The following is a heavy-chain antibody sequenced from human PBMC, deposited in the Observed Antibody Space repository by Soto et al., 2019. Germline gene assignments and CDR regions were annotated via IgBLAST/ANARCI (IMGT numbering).Heavy chain of an antibody. CDR1: GFTFSSYG. V-gene: IGHV3-33*01. CDR3: ARESLFVAFDI. CDR2: IWYDGSNK. Sequence: QVQLVESGGGVVQPGRSLRLSCAASGFTFSSYGMHWVRQAPGKGLEWVAVIWYDGSNKYYADSVKGRFTISRDKSKHTLYLQMNSLRAEDTAVYYCARESLFVAFDIWGQGTMVTVSS. J-gene: IGHJ3*02. D-gene: IGHD2-21*01.